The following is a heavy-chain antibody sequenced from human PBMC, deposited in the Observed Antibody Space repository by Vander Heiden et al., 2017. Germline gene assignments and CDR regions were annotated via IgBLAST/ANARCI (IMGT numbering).Heavy chain of an antibody. V-gene: IGHV4-31*03. CDR3: ARTIDYGDYNKPGQVGGAFDI. D-gene: IGHD4-17*01. CDR2: IYYGGST. J-gene: IGHJ3*02. CDR1: GCPFSSGGYY. Sequence: QLQLQESGPGLVKPSQTLSLTCTFPGCPFSSGGYYWSWIRQHPGKCLEWIGYIYYGGSTYYNPSLKSRVTISVDTSKNQFSLKLSSVTDAGTAVYYCARTIDYGDYNKPGQVGGAFDIWGQGTMVTVSS.